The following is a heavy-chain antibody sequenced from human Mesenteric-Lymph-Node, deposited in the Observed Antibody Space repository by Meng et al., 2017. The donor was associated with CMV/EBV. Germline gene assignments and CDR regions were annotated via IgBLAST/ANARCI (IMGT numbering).Heavy chain of an antibody. CDR2: IYHRGST. CDR1: GGSISSSNW. V-gene: IGHV4-4*02. Sequence: VLGGSISSSNWWSWVRQPPGKGREWIGEIYHRGSTNYNPSLKSRVTISVDKSKNQFSLKLSSVTAADTAVYYCARQGTTGGELVVDPWGQGTLVTVSS. D-gene: IGHD1-7*01. J-gene: IGHJ5*02. CDR3: ARQGTTGGELVVDP.